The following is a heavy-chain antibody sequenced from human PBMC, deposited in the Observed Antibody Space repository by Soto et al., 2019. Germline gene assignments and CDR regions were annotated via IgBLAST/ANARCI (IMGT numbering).Heavy chain of an antibody. D-gene: IGHD6-19*01. CDR2: ISYDGTNK. CDR3: ARDPSPYTSGWYGVDF. Sequence: VQLVESGGGVVQPGRSLRLSCAASGFMFSAYAMLWVRPAPGKGLEWVAAISYDGTNKYYADSVKGRFTISRDNSKNTLFLQMNSLRAEDTAVYYCARDPSPYTSGWYGVDFWGHGTLVTVSS. V-gene: IGHV3-30*04. CDR1: GFMFSAYA. J-gene: IGHJ4*01.